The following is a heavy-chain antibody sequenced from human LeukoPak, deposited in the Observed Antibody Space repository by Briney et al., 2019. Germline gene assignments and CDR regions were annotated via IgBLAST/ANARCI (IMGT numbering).Heavy chain of an antibody. V-gene: IGHV3-7*03. CDR2: VNQDGSTK. Sequence: GGSLRLSCAASGFTFYECWLSWVRQAPGKGLEWVANVNQDGSTKLYVDSVKGRFTISRDNAKKSLYLQMNSLRVEDTAVYYCARGCSGDWSLGGQGTRVTVSS. CDR3: ARGCSGDWSL. CDR1: GFTFYECW. D-gene: IGHD2-21*02. J-gene: IGHJ4*02.